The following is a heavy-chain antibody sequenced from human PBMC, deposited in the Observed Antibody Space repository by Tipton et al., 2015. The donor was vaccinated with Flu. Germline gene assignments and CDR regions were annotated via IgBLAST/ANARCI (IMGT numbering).Heavy chain of an antibody. CDR1: GFTFKSYG. CDR2: ISIYNGNT. D-gene: IGHD5-12*01. J-gene: IGHJ6*02. Sequence: QLVQSGAEVRKPGDSVKVSCKASGFTFKSYGISWIRQAPGQGLEWMGWISIYNGNTNYAQKIQDRVTMTTDTSTSTAYMELRSLRSDDTAVYYCARAFSGDEWPPYYYYGMDVWGQGTTVTVSS. V-gene: IGHV1-18*04. CDR3: ARAFSGDEWPPYYYYGMDV.